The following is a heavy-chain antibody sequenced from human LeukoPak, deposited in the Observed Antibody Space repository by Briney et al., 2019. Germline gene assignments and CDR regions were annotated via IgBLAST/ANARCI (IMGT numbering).Heavy chain of an antibody. Sequence: GESLKISCKGSGYTFTSYWISWVRQMPGKGLEWMGRIDPSDSYSNYSPSFQGHVTTSADKSISTAYLQWSSLKASDTAMCYCARLGLGSGWYSRDYWGQGTLVTVSS. CDR3: ARLGLGSGWYSRDY. V-gene: IGHV5-10-1*01. CDR2: IDPSDSYS. J-gene: IGHJ4*02. CDR1: GYTFTSYW. D-gene: IGHD6-19*01.